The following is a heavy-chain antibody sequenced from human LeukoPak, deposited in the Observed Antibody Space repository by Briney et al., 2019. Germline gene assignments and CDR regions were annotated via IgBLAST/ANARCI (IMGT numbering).Heavy chain of an antibody. V-gene: IGHV3-21*05. CDR1: GFTFSSYS. D-gene: IGHD5-12*01. CDR2: ISSSSYI. Sequence: PGGSLRLSCAASGFTFSSYSMNWVRQAPGKGLEWVSYISSSSYIYYADSVKGRFTISRDNAKNSLYLQMNSLRAEDTAVYYCASLSGYEDYWGQGTLVTVSS. J-gene: IGHJ4*02. CDR3: ASLSGYEDY.